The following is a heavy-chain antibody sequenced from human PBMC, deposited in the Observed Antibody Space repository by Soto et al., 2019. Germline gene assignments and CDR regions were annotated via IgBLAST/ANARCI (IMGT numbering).Heavy chain of an antibody. CDR1: GGSISSYY. CDR3: ARLKDASGSPRRHIDY. V-gene: IGHV4-59*08. D-gene: IGHD3-10*01. CDR2: IYYSGST. J-gene: IGHJ4*02. Sequence: ASETLSLTCAVSGGSISSYYWSWIRQPPGKGLEWIGYIYYSGSTNYHPSLNSRVTISVDTSKNQFSLRLSSVTAADMAVYYCARLKDASGSPRRHIDYCGQGILVTVSS.